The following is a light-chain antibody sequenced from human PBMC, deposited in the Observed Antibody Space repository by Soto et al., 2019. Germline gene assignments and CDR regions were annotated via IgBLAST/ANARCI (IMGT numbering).Light chain of an antibody. CDR1: SSDVGGYKY. Sequence: QSALTQPPSASGSPGQSVTISCTGTSSDVGGYKYDSWYQQHPGKAPKLMIFEVNKRPSVVPDRFSGSKSGHTASLTVSGLHAEDEADYYCSSHAGINYLGVFGTGTNLTVL. J-gene: IGLJ1*01. V-gene: IGLV2-8*01. CDR2: EVN. CDR3: SSHAGINYLGV.